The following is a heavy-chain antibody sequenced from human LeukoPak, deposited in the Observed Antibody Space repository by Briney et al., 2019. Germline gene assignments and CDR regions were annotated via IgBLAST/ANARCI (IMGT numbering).Heavy chain of an antibody. CDR1: VYTFTSYG. CDR2: ISAYSGDT. CDR3: ARDGSGTYSFDY. J-gene: IGHJ4*02. Sequence: ASVTVSFKSSVYTFTSYGISWVRQAPGQGLEWMGWISAYSGDTNSAQNLQGRVTMTTDTSTSTAYMELRSLRSDDTAVYYCARDGSGTYSFDYWGQGTLVTVSS. D-gene: IGHD1-26*01. V-gene: IGHV1-18*01.